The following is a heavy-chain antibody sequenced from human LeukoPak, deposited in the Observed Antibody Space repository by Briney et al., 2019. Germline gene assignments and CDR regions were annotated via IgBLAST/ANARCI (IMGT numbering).Heavy chain of an antibody. Sequence: LEASVKVSCKASGYTFTSYGISWVRQAPGQGLEWMGWINAYNGNTNYAQKLQGRVTMTTDTSTSTAYMELRSLRSDDTAVYYCARGDHDYSTGDYYYYGMDVWGKGTTVTVSS. J-gene: IGHJ6*04. V-gene: IGHV1-18*01. CDR3: ARGDHDYSTGDYYYYGMDV. CDR1: GYTFTSYG. CDR2: INAYNGNT. D-gene: IGHD4-11*01.